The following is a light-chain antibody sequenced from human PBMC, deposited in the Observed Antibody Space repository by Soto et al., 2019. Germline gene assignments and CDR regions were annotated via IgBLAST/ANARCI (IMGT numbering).Light chain of an antibody. J-gene: IGLJ1*01. CDR1: SSDVGGYNY. V-gene: IGLV2-14*01. CDR2: DAS. Sequence: QSVLTQPASVSGSPEQSITISCTGTSSDVGGYNYVSWYQQHPGKAPKFMIYDASNRPSGVSNRFSGSKSGNTASLTISGLQAEDEADYYCSSYTTSNTRQIVFGTGTKVTVL. CDR3: SSYTTSNTRQIV.